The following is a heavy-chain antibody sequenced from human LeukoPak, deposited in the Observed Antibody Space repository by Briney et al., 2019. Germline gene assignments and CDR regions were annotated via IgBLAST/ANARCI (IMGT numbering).Heavy chain of an antibody. J-gene: IGHJ4*02. CDR2: INHSGST. Sequence: SGTLSLTCAVYDGSFSGYYWRWIRQPPGKGLEWIGEINHSGSTNYNPSLKSRVTISVDTSKNQFSLKLSSVTAADTAVYYCARGRITMVRGVADLYYWGQGTLVTVSS. V-gene: IGHV4-34*01. CDR3: ARGRITMVRGVADLYY. D-gene: IGHD3-10*01. CDR1: DGSFSGYY.